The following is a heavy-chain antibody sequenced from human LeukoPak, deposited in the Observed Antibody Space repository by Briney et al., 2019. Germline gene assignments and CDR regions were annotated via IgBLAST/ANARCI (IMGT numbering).Heavy chain of an antibody. CDR2: INPNSGGT. V-gene: IGHV1-2*02. CDR1: GYTFTGYY. D-gene: IGHD1-26*01. CDR3: TRDMVVGATAFDY. Sequence: ASVKVSCKASGYTFTGYYMHWVRQAPGQGLEWMGWINPNSGGTNYAQKFQGRVTMTRDTSISTAYMELSRLRSDDTAVYYCTRDMVVGATAFDYWGQGTLVTVSS. J-gene: IGHJ4*02.